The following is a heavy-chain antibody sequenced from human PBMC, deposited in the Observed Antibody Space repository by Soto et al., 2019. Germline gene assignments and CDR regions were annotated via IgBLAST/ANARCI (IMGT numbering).Heavy chain of an antibody. Sequence: GESLKSSCQGSGYNFAANWIAWVRQMPGKGLEWMGLIYPADSDTRYSPSFQGQVTISADKSINTAYLEWRTLKTSDSAMYFCARQSLYSSGAFDYWGLGTLVTVSS. CDR3: ARQSLYSSGAFDY. CDR2: IYPADSDT. D-gene: IGHD6-19*01. J-gene: IGHJ4*02. CDR1: GYNFAANW. V-gene: IGHV5-51*01.